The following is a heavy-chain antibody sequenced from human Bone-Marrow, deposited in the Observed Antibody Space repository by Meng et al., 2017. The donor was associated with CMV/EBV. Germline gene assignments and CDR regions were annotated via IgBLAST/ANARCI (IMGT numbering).Heavy chain of an antibody. CDR2: ISSSGSTR. Sequence: GGSLRLSCAASGFTFSSYEMNWVRQAPGKGLEWVSYISSSGSTRYNADPVKGRFTISRDNAKNSLYLQMNSLRAEDTAVYYCARAYCSSTSCYTALFDYWGQGTLVTVSS. CDR3: ARAYCSSTSCYTALFDY. D-gene: IGHD2-2*02. CDR1: GFTFSSYE. J-gene: IGHJ4*02. V-gene: IGHV3-48*03.